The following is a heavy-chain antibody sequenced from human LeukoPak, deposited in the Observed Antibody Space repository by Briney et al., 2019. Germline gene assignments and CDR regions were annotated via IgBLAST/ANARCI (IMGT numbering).Heavy chain of an antibody. V-gene: IGHV4-39*07. CDR1: GSNSSSYYY. CDR2: IYYSGST. CDR3: ALERETHLDY. Sequence: PSETLSLTCTVSGSNSSSYYYWGWIRQPPGKGLEYIGNIYYSGSTYYNPSLKSRVTISVDTSKNQFSLKLSSVTAADTAVYYCALERETHLDYWGQGTLVTVSS. J-gene: IGHJ4*02.